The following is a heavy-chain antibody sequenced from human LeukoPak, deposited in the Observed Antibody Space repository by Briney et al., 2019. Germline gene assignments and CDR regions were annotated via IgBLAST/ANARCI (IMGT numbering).Heavy chain of an antibody. CDR2: INHSGST. J-gene: IGHJ5*02. D-gene: IGHD6-13*01. V-gene: IGHV4-34*01. CDR1: GGSCSGYY. CDR3: APRTYLPGIAAAGWFDP. Sequence: SETLSLTCGVYGGSCSGYYWSWIRQPPGKGLEWIGEINHSGSTNYNPSLKSRVTISVDTSKNQFSLKLSSVTAADTAVYYCAPRTYLPGIAAAGWFDPWGQGTLVTVSS.